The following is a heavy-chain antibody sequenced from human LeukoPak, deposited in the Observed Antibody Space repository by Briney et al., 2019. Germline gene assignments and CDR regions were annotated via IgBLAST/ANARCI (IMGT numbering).Heavy chain of an antibody. Sequence: GGSLRLSCAASGFTFSRYDMNWVRQAPGKGLEWVSYIRSSSSVIYYADSVRGRFTISRDNAKNSLSLQMNSLRAEDTAVYYCAKDACSSISCYRGAPGDYYFDYWGQGTLVTVSS. CDR3: AKDACSSISCYRGAPGDYYFDY. CDR2: IRSSSSVI. J-gene: IGHJ4*02. CDR1: GFTFSRYD. D-gene: IGHD2-2*02. V-gene: IGHV3-48*04.